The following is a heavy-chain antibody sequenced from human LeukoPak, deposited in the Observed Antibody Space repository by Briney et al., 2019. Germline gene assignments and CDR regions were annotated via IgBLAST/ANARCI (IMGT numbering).Heavy chain of an antibody. D-gene: IGHD3-10*01. Sequence: ASVKVSCKASGYTFTAFYLHWVRQAPGQGLEWMGWINSNSGDTNSEQKFQGRVTMTRNTSISTAYMELSSLRSEDTAVYYCARGDIYYGSGSSPFDYWGQGTLVTVSS. CDR2: INSNSGDT. V-gene: IGHV1-2*02. CDR1: GYTFTAFY. CDR3: ARGDIYYGSGSSPFDY. J-gene: IGHJ4*02.